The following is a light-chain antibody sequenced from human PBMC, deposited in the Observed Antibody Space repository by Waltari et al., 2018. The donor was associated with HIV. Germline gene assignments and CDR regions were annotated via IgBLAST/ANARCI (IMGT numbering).Light chain of an antibody. J-gene: IGLJ2*01. CDR3: MIWPNSGDVV. Sequence: QPVLTQPPSSSASPGDSARLTCTLPSDITVDSYKIYWYQPNPGSPPKYLLYYYSDSDKGQGSGVPSRFSGSKDTSANTGILLISGLQSEDEADYYCMIWPNSGDVVFGGGTKLTVL. CDR2: YYSDSDK. V-gene: IGLV5-37*01. CDR1: SDITVDSYK.